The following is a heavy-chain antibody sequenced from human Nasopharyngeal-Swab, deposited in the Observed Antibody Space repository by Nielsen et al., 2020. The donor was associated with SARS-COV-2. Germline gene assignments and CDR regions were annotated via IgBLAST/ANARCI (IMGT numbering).Heavy chain of an antibody. V-gene: IGHV1-24*01. Sequence: WVRQAPGRGVEGMGGFDPEDGETIYAQTFQGRVTMTEDTSTDTAYMELSSLRSEDTAVYYCATGLPLLRFLEWLLYWGQGTLVTVSS. D-gene: IGHD3-3*01. CDR2: FDPEDGET. J-gene: IGHJ4*02. CDR3: ATGLPLLRFLEWLLY.